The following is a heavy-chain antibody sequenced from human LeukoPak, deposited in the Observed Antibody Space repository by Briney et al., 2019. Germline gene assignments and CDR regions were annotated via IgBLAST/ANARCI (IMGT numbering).Heavy chain of an antibody. Sequence: PSETLSLTCTVSGGSISSSSYYWGWIRQPPGKGLEWIGSIYYSGSTYYNPSLKSRVTISVDTSKDQFSLKLSSVTAADTAVYYCARGVARSSKFHFSYYFDYWGQGTLVTVSS. J-gene: IGHJ4*02. CDR3: ARGVARSSKFHFSYYFDY. D-gene: IGHD6-6*01. CDR1: GGSISSSSYY. V-gene: IGHV4-39*07. CDR2: IYYSGST.